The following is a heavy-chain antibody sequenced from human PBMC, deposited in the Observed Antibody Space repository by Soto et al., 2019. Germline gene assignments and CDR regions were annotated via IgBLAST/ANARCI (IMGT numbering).Heavy chain of an antibody. CDR2: INGDGSAT. J-gene: IGHJ4*02. CDR1: GFTFSIYW. CDR3: ARREATDGVLDF. V-gene: IGHV3-74*01. D-gene: IGHD1-26*01. Sequence: GSLRLSCAASGFTFSIYWMHLVRQAPGKGLVWVSRINGDGSATNYADSVKGRFTISRDNAKNTLHLQMNSLRAEDTALYYCARREATDGVLDFWGQGTLVTVSS.